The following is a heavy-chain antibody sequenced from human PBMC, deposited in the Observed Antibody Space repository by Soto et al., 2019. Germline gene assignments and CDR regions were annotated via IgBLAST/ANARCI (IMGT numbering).Heavy chain of an antibody. J-gene: IGHJ5*02. V-gene: IGHV5-51*01. CDR2: IYPRDSDT. CDR1: GYDFSSYW. CDR3: VRRSDWFNL. Sequence: GESLKISCKGSGYDFSSYWIGWVRQMPGKGLEWMGIIYPRDSDTRYSPSFEGQVTISADKSISTAYLQWSSLKASDTAIYCCVRRSDWFNLWGQGTLVTVSS.